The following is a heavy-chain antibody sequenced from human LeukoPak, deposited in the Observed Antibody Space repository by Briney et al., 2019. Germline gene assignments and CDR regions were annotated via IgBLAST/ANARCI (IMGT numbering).Heavy chain of an antibody. Sequence: SVKVSCKASGGTFSSYAITWVRQAPGQGFEWMGRIIPIFGTANYAQKFQGRVTITTDESTSTAYMELRSLRSDDTAVYYCAILPSGYFDWLSNAFDIWGQGTMVTVSS. CDR3: AILPSGYFDWLSNAFDI. CDR1: GGTFSSYA. D-gene: IGHD3-9*01. V-gene: IGHV1-69*05. J-gene: IGHJ3*02. CDR2: IIPIFGTA.